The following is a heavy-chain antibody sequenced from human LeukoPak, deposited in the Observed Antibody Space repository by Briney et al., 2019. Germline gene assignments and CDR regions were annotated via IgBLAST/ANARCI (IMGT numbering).Heavy chain of an antibody. Sequence: GGSLRLSCTASGCTFRSYWMSWVRQAPGKGLEWVANINQHGSEKYYVDSVKGRLTISRDNAKNSLFLQLNSLRAEDTAVYYCARNVDAFDIWGQGTMVTVSS. CDR3: ARNVDAFDI. CDR1: GCTFRSYW. CDR2: INQHGSEK. V-gene: IGHV3-7*01. J-gene: IGHJ3*02.